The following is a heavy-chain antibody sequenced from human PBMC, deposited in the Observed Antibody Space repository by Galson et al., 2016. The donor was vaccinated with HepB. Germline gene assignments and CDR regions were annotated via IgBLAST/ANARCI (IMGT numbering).Heavy chain of an antibody. J-gene: IGHJ6*02. V-gene: IGHV1-18*01. CDR2: ISAYSGNT. CDR1: GYTFTTYG. D-gene: IGHD2-2*01. Sequence: SVKVSCKASGYTFTTYGISWVRQAPGQGLEWMGWISAYSGNTNYEQKLQGRVPMTTDTSTGTAYLELRSLRADDTAVYYCARDPRKIRYQLLGIYYYYYAMDVWGQGTTVTVSS. CDR3: ARDPRKIRYQLLGIYYYYYAMDV.